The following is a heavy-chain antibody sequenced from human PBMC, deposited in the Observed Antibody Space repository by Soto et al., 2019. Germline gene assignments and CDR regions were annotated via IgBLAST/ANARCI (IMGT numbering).Heavy chain of an antibody. CDR2: ISHDGTDQ. V-gene: IGHV3-30*03. J-gene: IGHJ4*02. CDR1: GFSFSRNG. Sequence: QVRLEESGGGVVQPGRSLRLSCAASGFSFSRNGMHWGRQTPEKGWEWVAVISHDGTDQRYADSVRGRFSISRDDSRNSVLLQMNSLRPDGTAVYFGARDGYCGTEKCYSGLPEYWGPGPLVPVSS. CDR3: ARDGYCGTEKCYSGLPEY. D-gene: IGHD2-2*03.